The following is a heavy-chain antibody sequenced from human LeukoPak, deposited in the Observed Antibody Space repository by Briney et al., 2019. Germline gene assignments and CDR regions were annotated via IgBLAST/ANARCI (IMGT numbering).Heavy chain of an antibody. J-gene: IGHJ6*03. CDR2: INPNSGGT. V-gene: IGHV1-2*02. CDR1: GYTFTGYY. D-gene: IGHD6-19*01. Sequence: ASVKVSCKASGYTFTGYYMHWVRQAPGQGLEWMGWINPNSGGTNYAQKFQGRVTMTRDTSISTAYMELSRLRSDDTAVYYCARRVLAVAGAYYYYYMDVWGKGTTVTISS. CDR3: ARRVLAVAGAYYYYYMDV.